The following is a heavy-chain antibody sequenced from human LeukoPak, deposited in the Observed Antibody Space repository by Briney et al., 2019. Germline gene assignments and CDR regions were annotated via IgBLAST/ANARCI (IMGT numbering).Heavy chain of an antibody. V-gene: IGHV1-2*02. CDR3: ARGLFGGFAAAPFDH. D-gene: IGHD2-2*01. CDR1: GYTFTGYY. Sequence: ASVKVSCKASGYTFTGYYMHWVRQAPGQGLEWMGWINPNSGGTNYAQKFQDRVTITADTSTGTAYMELTNLRSDDTALYFCARGLFGGFAAAPFDHWGQGTLVTVS. CDR2: INPNSGGT. J-gene: IGHJ4*02.